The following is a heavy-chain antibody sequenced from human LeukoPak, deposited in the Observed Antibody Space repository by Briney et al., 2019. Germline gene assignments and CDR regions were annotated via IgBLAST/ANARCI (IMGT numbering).Heavy chain of an antibody. CDR1: GFTFSSYG. CDR2: IWYDGSNK. CDR3: ARPYYDILTGYNRGAYYFDY. D-gene: IGHD3-9*01. J-gene: IGHJ4*02. V-gene: IGHV3-33*01. Sequence: GGSLRLSCAASGFTFSSYGMHWVRQAPGKGLEWAAVIWYDGSNKYYADSVKGRFTISRDNSKNTLYLQMNSLRAEDTAVYYCARPYYDILTGYNRGAYYFDYWGQGTLVTVSS.